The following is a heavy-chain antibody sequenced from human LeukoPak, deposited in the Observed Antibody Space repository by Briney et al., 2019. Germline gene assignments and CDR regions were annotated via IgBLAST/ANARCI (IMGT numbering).Heavy chain of an antibody. J-gene: IGHJ5*02. CDR2: ISYHGSNK. Sequence: GGSLRLSCAASGFTFSSYAMHWVRQAPGKGLEWVAVISYHGSNKYYADSVKGRFTISRHNSKNTLYLQMNSLRAEDTAVYYCARENRVVRGDIANWFDPWGQGTLVTVSS. D-gene: IGHD3-10*01. CDR1: GFTFSSYA. CDR3: ARENRVVRGDIANWFDP. V-gene: IGHV3-30*04.